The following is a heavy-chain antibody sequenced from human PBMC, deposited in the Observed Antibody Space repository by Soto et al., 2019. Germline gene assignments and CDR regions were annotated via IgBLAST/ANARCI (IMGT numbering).Heavy chain of an antibody. D-gene: IGHD5-18*01. CDR1: GGSISSGGYY. J-gene: IGHJ5*02. V-gene: IGHV4-31*03. CDR2: IYYSGST. Sequence: QVQLQESGPGLVKPSQTLSLTCTVSGGSISSGGYYWSWIRQHPGKGLEWIGYIYYSGSTYYNPSLKGRVTISVDTSKNQFALKLSSVTAADRAVYYCARGPDTAMVVLPGWFDPWGQGTLVTVSS. CDR3: ARGPDTAMVVLPGWFDP.